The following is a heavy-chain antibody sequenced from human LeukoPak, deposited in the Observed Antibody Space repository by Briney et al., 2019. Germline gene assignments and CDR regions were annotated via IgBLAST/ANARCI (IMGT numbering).Heavy chain of an antibody. D-gene: IGHD4-11*01. J-gene: IGHJ3*01. CDR2: IFPGGGVT. V-gene: IGHV1-46*01. CDR3: AREHPDYHGFDF. CDR1: GYTFTNYL. Sequence: GSSVKDSCKASGYTFTNYLKHSVRQAPGQGLEWMGVIFPGGGVTEYAQKFQGRVTVTRDTSTRTVYMELSSLRSDDTAVYYCAREHPDYHGFDFWGQGTMLSVSS.